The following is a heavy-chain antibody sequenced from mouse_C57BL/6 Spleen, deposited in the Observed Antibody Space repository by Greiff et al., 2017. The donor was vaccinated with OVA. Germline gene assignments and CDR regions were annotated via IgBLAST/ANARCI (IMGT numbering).Heavy chain of an antibody. V-gene: IGHV1-7*01. CDR1: GYTFTSYW. CDR2: INPSSGYT. D-gene: IGHD2-5*01. CDR3: SRSYYSNDGSFDY. Sequence: VKLMESGAELAKPGASVKLSCKASGYTFTSYWMHWVKQRPGQGLEWIGYINPSSGYTKYNQKFKDKATLTADKSSSTAYMQLSSLTYEDSAVYYCSRSYYSNDGSFDYWGQGTPVTVSA. J-gene: IGHJ2*01.